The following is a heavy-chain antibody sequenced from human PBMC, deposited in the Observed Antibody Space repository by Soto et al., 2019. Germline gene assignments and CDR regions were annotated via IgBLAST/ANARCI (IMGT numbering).Heavy chain of an antibody. CDR3: ASGGYSGYDVFTTDY. CDR1: GGTFSSYT. Sequence: QVQLVQSGAEVKKPGSSVKVSCKASGGTFSSYTISWVRQAPGQGLEWMGRIIPILGIANYAQKFQGRVTITADKSTSTAYMELSSLRSEDTAVYYCASGGYSGYDVFTTDYWGQGTLVTVSS. D-gene: IGHD5-12*01. CDR2: IIPILGIA. V-gene: IGHV1-69*02. J-gene: IGHJ4*02.